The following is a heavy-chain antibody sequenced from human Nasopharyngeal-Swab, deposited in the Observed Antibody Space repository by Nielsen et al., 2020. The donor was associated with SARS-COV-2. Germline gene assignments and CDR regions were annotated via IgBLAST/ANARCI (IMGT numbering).Heavy chain of an antibody. V-gene: IGHV3-15*01. CDR1: GSTFTNAW. J-gene: IGHJ4*02. CDR3: TTAPFCSSTSWCFDS. D-gene: IGHD2-2*01. Sequence: GGSLRLSCAASGSTFTNAWLSWARQAPGRGLEWVGRIKAKADGGTTDYAAAVEGRFNVSRDDSKSTLYLQMNSLKTDDTAVYFCTTAPFCSSTSWCFDSWGRGTLVTVSS. CDR2: IKAKADGGTT.